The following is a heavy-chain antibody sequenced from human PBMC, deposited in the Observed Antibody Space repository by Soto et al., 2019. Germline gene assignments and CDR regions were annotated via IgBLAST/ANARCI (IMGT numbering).Heavy chain of an antibody. V-gene: IGHV4-31*03. CDR3: ARASLRTIKRFDP. Sequence: TLSLTCTVSGGSISSGGYYWSWIRQHPGKGLEWIGYIYYSGSTYYNPSLKSRVTISVDTSKNQFSLKLSSVTAADTAVYYCARASLRTIKRFDPWGQGTLVTVSS. CDR1: GGSISSGGYY. CDR2: IYYSGST. J-gene: IGHJ5*02. D-gene: IGHD3-16*01.